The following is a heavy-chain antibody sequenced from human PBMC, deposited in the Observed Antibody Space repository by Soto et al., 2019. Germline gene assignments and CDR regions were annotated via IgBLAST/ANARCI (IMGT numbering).Heavy chain of an antibody. J-gene: IGHJ6*02. CDR3: AKDLTIFGVVTPYGMDV. CDR2: ISYDGSNK. D-gene: IGHD3-3*01. Sequence: GGSLRLSCAASGFTFRSYAMHWVRQAPGKGLEWVAVISYDGSNKYYADSVKGRFTISRDNSKNTLYLQMNSLRAEDTAIYYCAKDLTIFGVVTPYGMDVWGQGTTVTVSS. V-gene: IGHV3-30-3*01. CDR1: GFTFRSYA.